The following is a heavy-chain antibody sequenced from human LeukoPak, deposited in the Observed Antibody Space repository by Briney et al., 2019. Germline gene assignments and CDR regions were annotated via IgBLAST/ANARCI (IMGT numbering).Heavy chain of an antibody. J-gene: IGHJ3*02. CDR3: ARGRYFDWLPDPFDN. Sequence: PSETLSLTCAVSGGSISSGGYSWSWIRQPPGKGLEWIGYIYHSGSTYYNPSLKSRVTISVDRSKNQFSLKLSSVTAADTAVYYCARGRYFDWLPDPFDNWGQGTMVTVSS. D-gene: IGHD3-9*01. CDR2: IYHSGST. CDR1: GGSISSGGYS. V-gene: IGHV4-30-2*01.